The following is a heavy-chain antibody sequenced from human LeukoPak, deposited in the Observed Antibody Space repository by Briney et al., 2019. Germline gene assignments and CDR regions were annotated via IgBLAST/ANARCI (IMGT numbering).Heavy chain of an antibody. V-gene: IGHV3-30-3*01. CDR2: ISYDGSNK. D-gene: IGHD4-17*01. Sequence: GRSLRLSCAASGFTFSSYAMHWVRQAPGEGLEWVAVISYDGSNKYHADSVKGRFTVSRDNSKNTLYLQMNSLRAEDTAVYYCARETGSAVGSTDFDYWGQGTLVTVSS. J-gene: IGHJ4*02. CDR1: GFTFSSYA. CDR3: ARETGSAVGSTDFDY.